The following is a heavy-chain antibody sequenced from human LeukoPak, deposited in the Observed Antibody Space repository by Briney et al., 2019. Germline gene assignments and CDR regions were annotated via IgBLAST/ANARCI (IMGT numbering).Heavy chain of an antibody. CDR3: ANEIRPNDY. CDR2: ISISGSKT. J-gene: IGHJ4*02. V-gene: IGHV3-23*01. CDR1: GFPFSSYW. D-gene: IGHD4-17*01. Sequence: GGSLRLSCVASGFPFSSYWMTWVRQAPGKGLEWVSAISISGSKTYYADSVKGRFTISRDNSKNTLYLQMNSLRAEDTAVYYCANEIRPNDYWGQGTQVTVSS.